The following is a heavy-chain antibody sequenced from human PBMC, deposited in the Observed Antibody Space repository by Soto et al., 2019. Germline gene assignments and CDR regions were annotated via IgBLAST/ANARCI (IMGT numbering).Heavy chain of an antibody. V-gene: IGHV4-59*12. CDR1: GGSISSYY. Sequence: SETLSLTCAVSGGSISSYYWSWIRQSPGKGLEWIGYIFYSGSTNYNPSLKSRVTISVDTSKNQFSLKLSSVTAADTAVYYCARGMDYGDYVWYFDYWGQGTLVTVSS. D-gene: IGHD4-17*01. J-gene: IGHJ4*02. CDR2: IFYSGST. CDR3: ARGMDYGDYVWYFDY.